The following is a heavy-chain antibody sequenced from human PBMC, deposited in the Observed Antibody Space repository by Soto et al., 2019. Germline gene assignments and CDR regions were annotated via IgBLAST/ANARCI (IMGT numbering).Heavy chain of an antibody. CDR2: IWYDGSNK. CDR1: GFTFSSYG. J-gene: IGHJ6*02. V-gene: IGHV3-33*01. Sequence: QVQLVESGGGVVQPGRSLRLSCAASGFTFSSYGMHWARQAPGKGLEWVAVIWYDGSNKYYADSVKGRFTISRDNSKNTLYLQMNSLRAEDTAVYYCARDRIAAAGYNYDGMDVWGQGTTVTVSS. CDR3: ARDRIAAAGYNYDGMDV. D-gene: IGHD6-13*01.